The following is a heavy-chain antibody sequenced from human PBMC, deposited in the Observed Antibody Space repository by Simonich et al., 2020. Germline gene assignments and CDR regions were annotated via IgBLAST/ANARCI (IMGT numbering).Heavy chain of an antibody. CDR3: ARASRGTWWYYYFDY. CDR1: GYTFTSYG. V-gene: IGHV1-18*01. CDR2: ISASNGKT. Sequence: QVQLVQSGAEVKKPGASVKVSCKASGYTFTSYGISWVRQAPGQGLEWMVRISASNGKTNEAKKLQGRVTMTTDTSTSTAYMELRSLRSDDTAVYYCARASRGTWWYYYFDYWGQGTLVTVSS. J-gene: IGHJ4*02. D-gene: IGHD2-15*01.